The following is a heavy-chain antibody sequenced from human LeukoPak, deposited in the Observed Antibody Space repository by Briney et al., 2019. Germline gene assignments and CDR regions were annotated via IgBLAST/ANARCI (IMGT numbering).Heavy chain of an antibody. V-gene: IGHV4-4*02. Sequence: PSGTLSLTCAVSGGSISSSNWWSWVRQSPGKGLEWIGEIYHSGSTNYNPSLKSRVTISVDKSKNQFSLKLSSVTAADTAVYYCARGDINYDILTGYQEGVGFDYWGQGTLVTVSS. CDR1: GGSISSSNW. J-gene: IGHJ4*02. D-gene: IGHD3-9*01. CDR3: ARGDINYDILTGYQEGVGFDY. CDR2: IYHSGST.